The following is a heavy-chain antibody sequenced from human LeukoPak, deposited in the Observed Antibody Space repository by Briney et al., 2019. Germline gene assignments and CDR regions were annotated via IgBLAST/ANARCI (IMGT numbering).Heavy chain of an antibody. CDR1: GGSISSYY. D-gene: IGHD3-22*01. CDR3: ARASYYDSSGYFPGIDY. J-gene: IGHJ4*02. V-gene: IGHV4-59*01. Sequence: SETLSLTCTVSGGSISSYYWSWIRQSPGKGLEWIGYIYYSGSTNYNPSLKSRVTISVDTSKNQFSLKLSSVTAADTAVYYCARASYYDSSGYFPGIDYWGQGTLVTVSS. CDR2: IYYSGST.